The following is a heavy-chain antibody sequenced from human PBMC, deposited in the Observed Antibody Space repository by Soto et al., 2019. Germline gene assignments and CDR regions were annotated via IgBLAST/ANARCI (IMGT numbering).Heavy chain of an antibody. CDR3: ERDGQGLAPYALDV. CDR2: IWYDGSNK. V-gene: IGHV3-33*01. Sequence: QVQLVESGGGVAQPGRSLRLSCTVSGFTFSGHAMHWVRQAPGKGLEWVTQIWYDGSNKYYAESVQGRFTISRDNSKKTLYLQMNSLRVEATAVYYCERDGQGLAPYALDVWGQGTSVTVSS. D-gene: IGHD6-19*01. J-gene: IGHJ3*01. CDR1: GFTFSGHA.